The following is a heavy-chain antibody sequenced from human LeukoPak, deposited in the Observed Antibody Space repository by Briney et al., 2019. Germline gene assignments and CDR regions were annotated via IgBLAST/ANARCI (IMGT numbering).Heavy chain of an antibody. J-gene: IGHJ4*02. CDR1: GFTFSGYW. CDR2: IKQDGSEK. D-gene: IGHD5-24*01. CDR3: ARGGRWLQLGGYFDY. Sequence: GGSLRLSCAASGFTFSGYWMSWVRQAPGKGLEWVANIKQDGSEKYYVDSVKGRFTISRDNAKNSLYLQMNSLRAEDTAVYYCARGGRWLQLGGYFDYWGQGTLVTVSS. V-gene: IGHV3-7*01.